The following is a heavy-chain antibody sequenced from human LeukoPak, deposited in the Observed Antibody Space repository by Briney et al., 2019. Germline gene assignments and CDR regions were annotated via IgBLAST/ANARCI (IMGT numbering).Heavy chain of an antibody. CDR1: GDSISSGGYF. V-gene: IGHV4-30-2*01. CDR3: ARDGYNSAPFDY. CDR2: ISHYENA. D-gene: IGHD5-24*01. J-gene: IGHJ4*02. Sequence: SETLSLTCTVSGDSISSGGYFWSWIRQPPGKGLEGIGYISHYENAYYNPSLSSRVTMSVDKSKNQVSLKITSVTAADTAIYYCARDGYNSAPFDYWGPGTLVTVSS.